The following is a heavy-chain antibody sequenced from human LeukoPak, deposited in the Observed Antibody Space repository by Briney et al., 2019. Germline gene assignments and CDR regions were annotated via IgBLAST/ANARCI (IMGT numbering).Heavy chain of an antibody. CDR3: TRDFYSSWYDLTRDWFDP. CDR1: GFTFSSYA. D-gene: IGHD6-13*01. CDR2: IRSKAYGGTT. Sequence: GGSLRLSCAASGFTFSSYAMSWFRQAPGKGLEWVGFIRSKAYGGTTEYAASVKGRFTISRDDSKSIACLQMNSLKTEDTAVYYCTRDFYSSWYDLTRDWFDPWGQGTLVTVSS. V-gene: IGHV3-49*03. J-gene: IGHJ5*02.